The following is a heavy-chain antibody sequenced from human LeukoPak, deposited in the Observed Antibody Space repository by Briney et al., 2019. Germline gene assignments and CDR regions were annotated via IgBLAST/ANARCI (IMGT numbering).Heavy chain of an antibody. CDR2: IYYSGST. CDR1: GGSISSYY. CDR3: ARGSGSYYGAFDI. Sequence: PSETLSLTRTVSGGSISSYYWSWIRQPPGKGLEWIGYIYYSGSTNYNPSLKSRVTISVDTSKNQFSLKLSSVTAADTAVYYCARGSGSYYGAFDIWGQGTMVTVSS. D-gene: IGHD1-26*01. V-gene: IGHV4-59*01. J-gene: IGHJ3*02.